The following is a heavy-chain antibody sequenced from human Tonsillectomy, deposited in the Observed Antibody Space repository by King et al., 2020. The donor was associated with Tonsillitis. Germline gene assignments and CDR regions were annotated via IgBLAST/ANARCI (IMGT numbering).Heavy chain of an antibody. V-gene: IGHV1-2*02. CDR1: GYTFTSYY. J-gene: IGHJ4*02. CDR2: INPNSGGT. D-gene: IGHD3-3*01. CDR3: ARDLPSSFYDFWSGYSGPLDS. Sequence: VQLVESGAEGKKPGASVKVSCTTSGYTFTSYYMHWVRQAPGQGLEWMGWINPNSGGTNYAQKFQGRVTMTRDTSISTGYMELSSLRSDDTAVYYCARDLPSSFYDFWSGYSGPLDSWGQGTLLTVSS.